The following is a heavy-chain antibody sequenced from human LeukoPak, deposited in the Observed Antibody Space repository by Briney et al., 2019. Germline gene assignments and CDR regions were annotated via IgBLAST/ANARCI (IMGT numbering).Heavy chain of an antibody. V-gene: IGHV4-4*02. J-gene: IGHJ4*02. CDR3: TKESGPYCPFGY. CDR1: GGSITSTSW. D-gene: IGHD1-26*01. CDR2: ISLTGRT. Sequence: SETLSLTCGVSGGSITSTSWWSWVRQPPGQGLEWIGEISLTGRTNYNPSLIGRVIMSLDESRNQLSLTLTSVTAADTAMYYCTKESGPYCPFGYWGQGTLVVVPS.